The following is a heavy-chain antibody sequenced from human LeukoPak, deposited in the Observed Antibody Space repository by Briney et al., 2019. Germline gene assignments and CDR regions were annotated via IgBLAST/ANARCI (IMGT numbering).Heavy chain of an antibody. Sequence: GGSLRLSCAASGFTFSSYAMSWVRQAPGKGLEWVSAINGSGGSTYYADSVKGRFTISRDNSKNTLYLQMNSLRAEDTAVYYCAKDHRGSSWYWFDPWGQGTLVTVSS. D-gene: IGHD6-13*01. J-gene: IGHJ5*02. CDR2: INGSGGST. CDR1: GFTFSSYA. CDR3: AKDHRGSSWYWFDP. V-gene: IGHV3-23*01.